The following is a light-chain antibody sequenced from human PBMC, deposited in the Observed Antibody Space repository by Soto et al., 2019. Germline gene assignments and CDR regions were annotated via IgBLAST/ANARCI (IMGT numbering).Light chain of an antibody. CDR1: SSDVGGYNY. Sequence: LTQPASVSGSPGQSITICCTGTSSDVGGYNYVSWFQQHPDKAPTLVVYEVSNRPSGVSNRFSGSKSGNTASLTIFGLQAEDEADYYCTSYTNSGTLVFGGGTKVTVL. CDR2: EVS. CDR3: TSYTNSGTLV. J-gene: IGLJ3*02. V-gene: IGLV2-14*01.